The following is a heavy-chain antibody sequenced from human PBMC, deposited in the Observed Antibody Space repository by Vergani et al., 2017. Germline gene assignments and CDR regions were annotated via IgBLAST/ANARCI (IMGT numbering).Heavy chain of an antibody. J-gene: IGHJ5*02. D-gene: IGHD6-19*01. CDR3: AKDRQHAAVAGRRGNWFDP. V-gene: IGHV3-23*01. CDR2: ISGSGGST. CDR1: GFTFSSYA. Sequence: EVQLLESGGGLVQPGGSLRLSCAAYGFTFSSYAMSWVRQAPGKGLEWVSAISGSGGSTYYADSVKGRFTISRDNSKNTLYLQMNSLRAEDTAVYYCAKDRQHAAVAGRRGNWFDPWGQGTLVTVSA.